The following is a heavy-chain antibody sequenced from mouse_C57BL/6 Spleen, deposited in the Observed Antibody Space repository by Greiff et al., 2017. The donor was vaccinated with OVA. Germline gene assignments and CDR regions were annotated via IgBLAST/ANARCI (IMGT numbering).Heavy chain of an antibody. D-gene: IGHD2-4*01. CDR3: ARGGYYYDYDWFAY. V-gene: IGHV1-26*01. CDR2: INPNNGGT. CDR1: GYTFTDYY. Sequence: VQLQQSGPELVKPGASVKISCKASGYTFTDYYMNWVKQSHGKSLEWIGDINPNNGGTSYNQKFKGKATLTVDKSSSTAYMELRSLTSEDSAVYYCARGGYYYDYDWFAYWGQGTLVTVSA. J-gene: IGHJ3*01.